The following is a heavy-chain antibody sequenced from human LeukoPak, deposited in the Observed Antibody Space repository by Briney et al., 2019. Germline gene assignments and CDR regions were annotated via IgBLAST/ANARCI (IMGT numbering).Heavy chain of an antibody. CDR1: GGSISSYY. CDR3: ARYSYYDSSGYFVL. CDR2: IYYSGST. V-gene: IGHV4-59*08. Sequence: SETLSLTCTVSGGSISSYYWSWIRQPPGKGLEWIGYIYYSGSTNYNPSLKSRVTISVDTSKNQFSLKLSSVTAADTAVYYCARYSYYDSSGYFVLWGQGTLVTVSS. J-gene: IGHJ4*02. D-gene: IGHD3-22*01.